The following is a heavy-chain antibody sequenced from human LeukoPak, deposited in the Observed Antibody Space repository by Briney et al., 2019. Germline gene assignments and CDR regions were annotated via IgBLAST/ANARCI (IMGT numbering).Heavy chain of an antibody. D-gene: IGHD2-2*02. CDR2: IYSSGYT. J-gene: IGHJ5*02. CDR3: ARDIVVVPAAIGWFDP. V-gene: IGHV4-61*10. Sequence: SETLSLTCTVSGASVATGDYYWTWIRQPAGKTLEWIGRIYSSGYTVYSPSLKSRVTISLDTSKNQFSLKLSSVTAADTAVYYCARDIVVVPAAIGWFDPWGQGTLVTVSS. CDR1: GASVATGDYY.